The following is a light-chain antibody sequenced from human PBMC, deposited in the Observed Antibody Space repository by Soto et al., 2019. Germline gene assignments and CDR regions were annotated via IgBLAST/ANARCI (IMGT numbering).Light chain of an antibody. CDR2: DVT. V-gene: IGLV2-11*01. CDR3: SSYAGNNNLV. J-gene: IGLJ2*01. Sequence: QSALTQPRSVSGSPGQSVSISCTGTISDVAGYNYVSWYQHHPGKAPKLLISDVTKRPSWVTDRFSGSKSGNTASLTISVLHAEDEADYCCSSYAGNNNLVFGGGTKLTVL. CDR1: ISDVAGYNY.